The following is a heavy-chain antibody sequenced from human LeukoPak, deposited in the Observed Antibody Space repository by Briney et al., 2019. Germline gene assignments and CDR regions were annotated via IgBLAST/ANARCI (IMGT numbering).Heavy chain of an antibody. Sequence: PGGSLGLSCAASGFTVSSNYMSWVRQAPGKGLEWVSVIYSGGSRYYADSVQGRFTISRDNSKNTLYLQMNSLRVEDTAVYYCARGPNNGAAGNYYYGLDVWGQGTTVTVSS. CDR3: ARGPNNGAAGNYYYGLDV. V-gene: IGHV3-66*01. J-gene: IGHJ6*02. CDR2: IYSGGSR. CDR1: GFTVSSNY. D-gene: IGHD6-13*01.